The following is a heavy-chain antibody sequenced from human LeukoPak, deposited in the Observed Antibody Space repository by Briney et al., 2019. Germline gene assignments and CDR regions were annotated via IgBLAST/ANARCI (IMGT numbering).Heavy chain of an antibody. D-gene: IGHD3-10*01. Sequence: ASVKVSCKASGYTFTGYYMHWVRQAPGQGIEWMGWINPNSGGTNYAQKFQGRVTMTGDPSISTAYVELSRLRSDDTAVYYCSTVGPVWFGELFAWGQGTLVTVSS. CDR3: STVGPVWFGELFA. CDR2: INPNSGGT. CDR1: GYTFTGYY. J-gene: IGHJ5*02. V-gene: IGHV1-2*02.